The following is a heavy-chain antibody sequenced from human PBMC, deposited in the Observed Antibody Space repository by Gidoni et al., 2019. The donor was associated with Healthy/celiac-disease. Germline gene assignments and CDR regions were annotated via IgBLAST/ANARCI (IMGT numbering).Heavy chain of an antibody. D-gene: IGHD6-19*01. CDR3: ARGTYSSGWNDAFDI. Sequence: QVQLQESGPGLVKPSETLSLTCTVSGGSISSYYWRWIRQPPGKGLEWIGYIYYSGSTNYNPSLKSRVTISVDTSKNQFSLKLSSVTAADTAVYYCARGTYSSGWNDAFDIWGQGTMVTVSS. CDR2: IYYSGST. CDR1: GGSISSYY. V-gene: IGHV4-59*01. J-gene: IGHJ3*02.